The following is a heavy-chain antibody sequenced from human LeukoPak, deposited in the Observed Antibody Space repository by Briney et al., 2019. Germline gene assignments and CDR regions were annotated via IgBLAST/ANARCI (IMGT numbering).Heavy chain of an antibody. CDR2: ISGSGGST. CDR3: AKTPLWFGELLSKEMDY. D-gene: IGHD3-10*01. Sequence: GGSLRLSCAASGITFSNYVMSWVRQAPGKGLEWVSAISGSGGSTYYADSGKGRFTISRDNSKHTLYLQMNSLRAEDTAVYYCAKTPLWFGELLSKEMDYWGQGTLVTVSS. CDR1: GITFSNYV. J-gene: IGHJ4*02. V-gene: IGHV3-23*01.